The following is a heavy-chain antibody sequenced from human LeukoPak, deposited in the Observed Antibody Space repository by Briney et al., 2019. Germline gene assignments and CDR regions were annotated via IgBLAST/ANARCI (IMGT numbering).Heavy chain of an antibody. J-gene: IGHJ3*02. CDR2: IIPILGIA. Sequence: GASVKVSCKASGGTFSSYTISWVRQAPGQGLEWMGRIIPILGIANYAQKFQGRVTITADKSTSTAYMELSSLRSEDTAVYYCAREGPTMIVLADASDIWGQGTMVTVSS. CDR3: AREGPTMIVLADASDI. D-gene: IGHD3-22*01. CDR1: GGTFSSYT. V-gene: IGHV1-69*04.